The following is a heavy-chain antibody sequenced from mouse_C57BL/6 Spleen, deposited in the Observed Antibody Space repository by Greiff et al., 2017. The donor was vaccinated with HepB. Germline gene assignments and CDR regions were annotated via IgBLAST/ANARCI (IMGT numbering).Heavy chain of an antibody. J-gene: IGHJ1*03. Sequence: QVQLKQSGAELARPGASVKLSCKASGYTFTSYVISWVKQRTGQGLEWIGEIYPRSGNTYYNEKFKGKATLTADKSSSTAYMELRSLTSEDSAVYFCASQASSSYHWYFDVWGTGTTVTVSS. V-gene: IGHV1-81*01. D-gene: IGHD1-1*01. CDR2: IYPRSGNT. CDR1: GYTFTSYV. CDR3: ASQASSSYHWYFDV.